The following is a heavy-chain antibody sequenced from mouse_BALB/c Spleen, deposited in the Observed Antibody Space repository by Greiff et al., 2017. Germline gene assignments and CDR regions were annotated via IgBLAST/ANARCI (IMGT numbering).Heavy chain of an antibody. CDR3: ARGSTMITTTLDY. J-gene: IGHJ2*01. V-gene: IGHV14-3*02. D-gene: IGHD2-4*01. CDR2: IDPANGNT. Sequence: EVKLQESGAELVKPGASVKLSCTASGFNIKDTYMHWVKQRPEQGLEWIGRIDPANGNTKYDPKFQGKATITADTSSNTAYLQLSSLTSEDTAVYYCARGSTMITTTLDYWGQGTTLTVSS. CDR1: GFNIKDTY.